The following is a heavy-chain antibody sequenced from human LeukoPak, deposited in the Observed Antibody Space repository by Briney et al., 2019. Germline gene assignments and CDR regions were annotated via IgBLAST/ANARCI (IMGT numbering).Heavy chain of an antibody. CDR3: AKDNYYDSSGSSFDY. V-gene: IGHV3-23*01. CDR2: IGGSDGRT. J-gene: IGHJ4*02. D-gene: IGHD3-22*01. Sequence: GGSLRLSCAASGFTFSSYAMSWVRQAPEKGLEWVSGIGGSDGRTYYADSVKGRFTISRDNSKNTLYLQMNSLRAEDTALYYCAKDNYYDSSGSSFDYWGQGTLVTVSS. CDR1: GFTFSSYA.